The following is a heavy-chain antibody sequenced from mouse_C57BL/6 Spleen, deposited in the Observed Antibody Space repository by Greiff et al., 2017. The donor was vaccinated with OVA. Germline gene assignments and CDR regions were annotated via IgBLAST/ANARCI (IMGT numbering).Heavy chain of an antibody. CDR3: ARGQLRPSFDY. CDR2: INPNNGGT. V-gene: IGHV1-22*01. CDR1: GYTFTDYN. J-gene: IGHJ2*01. D-gene: IGHD3-2*02. Sequence: VQLKQSGPELVKPGASVKMSCKASGYTFTDYNMHWVKQSHGKSLEWIGYINPNNGGTSYNQKFKGKATLTVNKSSSTAYMELRSLTSEDSAVYYCARGQLRPSFDYWGQGTTLTVSS.